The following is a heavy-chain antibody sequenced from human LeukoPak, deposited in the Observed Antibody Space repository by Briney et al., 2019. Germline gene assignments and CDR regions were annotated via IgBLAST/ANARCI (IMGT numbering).Heavy chain of an antibody. J-gene: IGHJ4*02. V-gene: IGHV3-23*01. D-gene: IGHD3-22*01. Sequence: GGSLRLSCAASGFSSSNYAMGWVRQAPGKGLEWVSAISGSGGSTYYADSVKGRFTISRDNSKNTLYLQMNSLRAEDTAVYYCATILYYDSSGYSFDYWGQGTLVTVSS. CDR1: GFSSSNYA. CDR3: ATILYYDSSGYSFDY. CDR2: ISGSGGST.